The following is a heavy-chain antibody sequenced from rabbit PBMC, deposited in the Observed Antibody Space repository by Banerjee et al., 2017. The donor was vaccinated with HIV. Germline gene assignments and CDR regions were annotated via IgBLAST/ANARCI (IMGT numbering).Heavy chain of an antibody. CDR1: GFSFSSSYW. D-gene: IGHD3-3*01. CDR2: VSAGSSGST. J-gene: IGHJ4*01. Sequence: QERLEESGGDLVKPEGSLTLTCTASGFSFSSSYWICWVRQAPGKGLEWIACVSAGSSGSTYYASWAKGRFTISKTSSTTVTLQMTSLTTADTATYFCGRAIYDGPVVPYYFNLWGQGTLVTVS. CDR3: GRAIYDGPVVPYYFNL. V-gene: IGHV1S45*01.